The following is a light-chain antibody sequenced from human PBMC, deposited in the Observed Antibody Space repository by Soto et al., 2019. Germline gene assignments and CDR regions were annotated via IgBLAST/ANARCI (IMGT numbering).Light chain of an antibody. CDR2: GAS. Sequence: EIVLTQSPGTLSLSPGERATLSCRASQSVSSSYLAWYQQKPGQAPRLLIYGASSRATGIPDRFSGSGSGTDFTLTISRLEPADFAVYYCQQSYTFGQGTKLEIK. J-gene: IGKJ2*01. CDR3: QQSYT. V-gene: IGKV3-20*01. CDR1: QSVSSSY.